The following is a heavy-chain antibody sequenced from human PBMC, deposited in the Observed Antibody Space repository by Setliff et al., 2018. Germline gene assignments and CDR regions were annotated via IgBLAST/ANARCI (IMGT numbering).Heavy chain of an antibody. CDR1: GGSISSPNW. V-gene: IGHV4-4*02. D-gene: IGHD6-6*01. CDR2: INHSGST. CDR3: ARGRNVAARLLDS. Sequence: SETLSLICAVSGGSISSPNWWNWVRQPPGKGLEWIGEINHSGSTKYSPSLESRVTMSVDPSKNQFSLKVTSVTAADTAVYYCARGRNVAARLLDSWGRGTLVTVSS. J-gene: IGHJ4*02.